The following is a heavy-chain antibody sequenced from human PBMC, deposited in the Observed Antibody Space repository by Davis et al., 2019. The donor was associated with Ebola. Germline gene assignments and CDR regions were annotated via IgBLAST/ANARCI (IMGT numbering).Heavy chain of an antibody. CDR3: AREGTIRGVNFDY. V-gene: IGHV3-23*01. D-gene: IGHD3-10*01. CDR2: ISGSGGST. CDR1: GFTFSSYA. Sequence: PGGSLRLSCAASGFTFSSYAMSWVRQAPGKGLEWVSAISGSGGSTYYADSVKGRFTISRDNAKNSLYLQMNSLRAEDTAVYYCAREGTIRGVNFDYWGQGTLVTVSS. J-gene: IGHJ4*02.